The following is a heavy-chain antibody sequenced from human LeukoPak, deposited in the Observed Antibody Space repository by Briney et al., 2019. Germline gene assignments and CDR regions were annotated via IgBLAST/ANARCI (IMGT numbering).Heavy chain of an antibody. D-gene: IGHD6-13*01. V-gene: IGHV3-23*01. J-gene: IGHJ4*02. Sequence: GGSLRLSCAASGFTFSSYVMSWVRQAPGKGLECISAISGSGGSTYYADSVKGRFTVSRDNSKNTLYLQMNSLRAEDTAVYYCAKEVGYSRLNYYFDYWGQGTLVTVSS. CDR1: GFTFSSYV. CDR2: ISGSGGST. CDR3: AKEVGYSRLNYYFDY.